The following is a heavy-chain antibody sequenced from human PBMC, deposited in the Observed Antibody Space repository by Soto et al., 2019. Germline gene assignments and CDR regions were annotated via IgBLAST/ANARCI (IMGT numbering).Heavy chain of an antibody. J-gene: IGHJ5*02. CDR2: IYHSGNA. D-gene: IGHD3-22*01. CDR1: GYSISSGYY. CDR3: ARVSSSGYYYWFDP. V-gene: IGHV4-38-2*01. Sequence: SETLSLTCGVSGYSISSGYYWGWIRQPPGKGLEWIGSIYHSGNAYYNPSLNSRVTISIDMSKNQFPLKLSSVTAAGTAVYYCARVSSSGYYYWFDPWGQGTLVTVSS.